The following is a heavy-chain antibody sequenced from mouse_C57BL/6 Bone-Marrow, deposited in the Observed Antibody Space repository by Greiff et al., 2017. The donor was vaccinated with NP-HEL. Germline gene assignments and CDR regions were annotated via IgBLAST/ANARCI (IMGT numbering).Heavy chain of an antibody. CDR1: GFNIKDYY. Sequence: EVKLMESGAELVKPGASVKLSCTASGFNIKDYYMHWVKQRTEQGLEWIGRIDPEDGETKYAPKFQGKATITADTSSNTAYLQLSSLTSEDTAVYYCAPLLLRQYPYAMDYWGQGTSVTVSS. V-gene: IGHV14-2*01. J-gene: IGHJ4*01. CDR2: IDPEDGET. CDR3: APLLLRQYPYAMDY. D-gene: IGHD1-1*01.